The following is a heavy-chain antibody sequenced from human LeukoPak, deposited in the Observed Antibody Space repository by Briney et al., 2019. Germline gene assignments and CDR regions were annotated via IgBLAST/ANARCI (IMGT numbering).Heavy chain of an antibody. CDR1: GGTFSSHA. CDR3: ARENKDYGSGSYIA. Sequence: SVQVSCKASGGTFSSHAISWVRQAPGQGLEWMGGIIPIFGTANYAQKFQGRVTITTDESTSTAYMELSSLRSEDTAVYYCARENKDYGSGSYIAWGQGTLVTVSS. V-gene: IGHV1-69*05. CDR2: IIPIFGTA. D-gene: IGHD3-10*01. J-gene: IGHJ4*02.